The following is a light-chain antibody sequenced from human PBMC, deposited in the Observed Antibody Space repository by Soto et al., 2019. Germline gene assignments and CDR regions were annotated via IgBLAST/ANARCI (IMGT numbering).Light chain of an antibody. Sequence: QSVLTQPPSVSAAPGQKVTISCSGSSSNIGNNYVSWYQQLPGTAPKLLIYDSNKRPSGIPDRFSGSKSGTSATLGITGRQTGDEADYYCGTWDNSLRAVVFGGGTKLTVL. CDR2: DSN. V-gene: IGLV1-51*01. J-gene: IGLJ2*01. CDR1: SSNIGNNY. CDR3: GTWDNSLRAVV.